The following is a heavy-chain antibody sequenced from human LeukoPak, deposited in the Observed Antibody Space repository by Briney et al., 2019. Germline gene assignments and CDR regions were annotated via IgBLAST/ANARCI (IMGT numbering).Heavy chain of an antibody. CDR3: AKDHPYFIMVECSSINS. CDR2: ISYDGSNK. V-gene: IGHV3-30*18. J-gene: IGHJ4*02. D-gene: IGHD2-21*01. Sequence: HAGGSLRLSCAASGFTFSSYGMHWVRQAPGKGLEWVAVISYDGSNKYYADSVKGRFTISRDNSKNTLYLQMNSLRAEDTAVYYVAKDHPYFIMVECSSINSGGQEPL. CDR1: GFTFSSYG.